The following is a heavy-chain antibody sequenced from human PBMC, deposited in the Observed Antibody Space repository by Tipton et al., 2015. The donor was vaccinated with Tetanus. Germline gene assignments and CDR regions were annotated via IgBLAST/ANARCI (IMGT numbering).Heavy chain of an antibody. Sequence: QLVQSGGGLVKPGGSLRLSCAASGFIFSSCGMSWVRQAPGKGLEWVSFISSSGSYTYYAGSLRGRFFISRDNAKNSLSLQMDGLRAEDTAVYYCVRGQQFPQTPCFFVYWGQGTLVTVSS. D-gene: IGHD6-13*01. J-gene: IGHJ4*02. V-gene: IGHV3-21*01. CDR3: VRGQQFPQTPCFFVY. CDR2: ISSSGSYT. CDR1: GFIFSSCG.